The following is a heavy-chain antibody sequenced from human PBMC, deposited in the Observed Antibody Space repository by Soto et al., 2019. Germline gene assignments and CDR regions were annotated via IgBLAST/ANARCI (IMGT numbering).Heavy chain of an antibody. V-gene: IGHV5-51*01. Sequence: GESLKISCKGSGYSFTSYWIGWVRQMPGKGLEWMGIIYPGDSDTRYSPSFQGQVTISADKSISTAYLQWSSLKASDTAMYYCALCYSSGIQLLGDFDYWGQGTLVTVSS. J-gene: IGHJ4*02. CDR1: GYSFTSYW. CDR3: ALCYSSGIQLLGDFDY. D-gene: IGHD6-19*01. CDR2: IYPGDSDT.